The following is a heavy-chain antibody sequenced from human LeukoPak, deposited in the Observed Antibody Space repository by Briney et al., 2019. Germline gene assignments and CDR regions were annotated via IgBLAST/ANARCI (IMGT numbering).Heavy chain of an antibody. J-gene: IGHJ3*02. CDR3: ARDTHRTSDAFDI. CDR2: ISTDNGHT. Sequence: ASVKVSCKTSGYTFITYGITWVRQAPGQGLEWMGWISTDNGHTNYAQKLQGRVTMTTDTSTSTAYMELRSLRSDDTAVYYCARDTHRTSDAFDIWGQGTMVTVSS. CDR1: GYTFITYG. V-gene: IGHV1-18*01.